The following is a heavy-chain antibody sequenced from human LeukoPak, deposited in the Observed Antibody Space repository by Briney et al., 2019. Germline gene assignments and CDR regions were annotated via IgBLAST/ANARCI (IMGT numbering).Heavy chain of an antibody. D-gene: IGHD6-19*01. CDR2: IYSGGST. V-gene: IGHV3-53*01. Sequence: PGGSLRLSCAASGFTVSSNYISWVRQAPGKGLEWVSVIYSGGSTYYADSVKGRFTISRDNSKNTLYLQMNSLRAEDTAVYYCARSKSSGWYEDWGQGTLVTVSS. J-gene: IGHJ4*02. CDR1: GFTVSSNY. CDR3: ARSKSSGWYED.